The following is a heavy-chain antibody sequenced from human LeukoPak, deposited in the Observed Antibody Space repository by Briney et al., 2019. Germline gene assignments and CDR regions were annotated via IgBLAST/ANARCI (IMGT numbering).Heavy chain of an antibody. D-gene: IGHD6-19*01. V-gene: IGHV4-59*01. CDR3: GRDLGGQWLVFDY. CDR2: ISYSGNT. CDR1: GGPISNYY. J-gene: IGHJ4*02. Sequence: SETLSLTCTVSGGPISNYYWSWIRQPPGKGLEWIGYISYSGNTNYNPSLKSRVTTSIDTFKNQFSLKLSSVTAADTAVYYCGRDLGGQWLVFDYWGQGTLVVVSS.